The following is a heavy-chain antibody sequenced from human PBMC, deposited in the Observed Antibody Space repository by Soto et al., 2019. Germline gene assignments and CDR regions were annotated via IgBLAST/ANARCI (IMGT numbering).Heavy chain of an antibody. D-gene: IGHD6-13*01. CDR1: GVTFSIYA. Sequence: GGSLRLSCSASGVTFSIYAIHWGRQTPGKGLEYVSAISSNGGSTYYADSVKGRFTTSRYNSKNTLYLQMSSLRAEYTAVYYCVKMGGNSSPPVFWGQGTMVTVSS. CDR2: ISSNGGST. CDR3: VKMGGNSSPPVF. V-gene: IGHV3-64D*08. J-gene: IGHJ3*01.